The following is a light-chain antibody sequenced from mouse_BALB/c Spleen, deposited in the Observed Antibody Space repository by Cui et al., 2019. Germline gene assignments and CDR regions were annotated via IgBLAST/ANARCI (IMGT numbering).Light chain of an antibody. CDR2: DAN. Sequence: DTQMTQSPASSPAAVGETVTITCRASGNIYKYLAWYQQKQGKSPQLLVYDANTLADGVPSRFSGSGSGTKFSLKINSLQPEDFGSYYCQHFWSTPPAFGGGTKLEIK. J-gene: IGKJ2*01. CDR3: QHFWSTPPA. CDR1: GNIYKY. V-gene: IGKV12-41*01.